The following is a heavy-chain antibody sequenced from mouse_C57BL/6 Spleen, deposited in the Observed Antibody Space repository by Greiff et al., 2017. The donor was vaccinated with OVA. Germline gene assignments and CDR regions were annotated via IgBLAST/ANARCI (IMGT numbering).Heavy chain of an antibody. J-gene: IGHJ4*01. CDR2: IHPSDSDT. CDR1: GYTFTSYW. CDR3: AIPLNPYAMDY. Sequence: QVQLQQPGAELVKPGASVKVSCKASGYTFTSYWMHWVKQRPGQGLEWIGRIHPSDSDTNYNQKFKGKATLTVDKSSSTAYRQLSSLTSEDSAVYYYAIPLNPYAMDYWGQGTSVTVSS. V-gene: IGHV1-74*01.